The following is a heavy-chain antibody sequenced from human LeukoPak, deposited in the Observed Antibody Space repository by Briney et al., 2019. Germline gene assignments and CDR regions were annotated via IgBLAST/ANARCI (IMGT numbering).Heavy chain of an antibody. D-gene: IGHD3-9*01. CDR2: ISGSGGST. CDR1: GFTFSSYA. CDR3: AKDGGRYFDWPFDY. J-gene: IGHJ4*02. V-gene: IGHV3-23*01. Sequence: GGSLRLSCAASGFTFSSYAMSWVRQAPGKGLEWVSGISGSGGSTSYADSVKGRFTISRDNSKNTLYLQMNSLRAEDTAVYYCAKDGGRYFDWPFDYWGQGTLVTVSS.